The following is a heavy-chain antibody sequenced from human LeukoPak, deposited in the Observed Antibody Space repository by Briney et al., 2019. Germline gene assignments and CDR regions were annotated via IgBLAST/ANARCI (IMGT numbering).Heavy chain of an antibody. CDR2: IKSASDGGTT. V-gene: IGHV3-15*01. Sequence: GGSLRLSCTASGFTFTNAWMTWVRQAPGKGLVWVGRIKSASDGGTTDYAAPVKGRFTISRDGSKNTLYLQMDSLNSEDSAVYYCTTEYYYDSSGSLFYFDYWGQGSLVTVSS. CDR1: GFTFTNAW. J-gene: IGHJ4*02. D-gene: IGHD3-22*01. CDR3: TTEYYYDSSGSLFYFDY.